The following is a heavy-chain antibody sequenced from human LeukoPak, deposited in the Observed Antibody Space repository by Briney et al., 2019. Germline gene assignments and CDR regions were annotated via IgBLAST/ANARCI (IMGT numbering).Heavy chain of an antibody. D-gene: IGHD2-21*02. J-gene: IGHJ4*02. Sequence: KPSETLSLTCAVYGGSFSGYYWSWIRQPPGKGLEWIGEINHSGSTNYNPSLKSRVTISVDTSKNQFSLKLSSVTAADTAVYYCAGGMVVTAPPDGDYWGQGTLVTVSS. CDR2: INHSGST. CDR3: AGGMVVTAPPDGDY. V-gene: IGHV4-34*01. CDR1: GGSFSGYY.